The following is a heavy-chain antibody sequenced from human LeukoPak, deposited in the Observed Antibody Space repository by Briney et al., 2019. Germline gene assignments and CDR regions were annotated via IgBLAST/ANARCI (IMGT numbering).Heavy chain of an antibody. CDR2: IYYSGST. D-gene: IGHD2-2*01. CDR3: ARVQLPRFDP. Sequence: SETLSLTCTVSGGSISSSSYYWGWIRQPPGKGLEWIGSIYYSGSTYYNPSLKSRVTISVDTSKNQFPLKLSSVTAADTAVYYCARVQLPRFDPWGQGTLVTVSS. V-gene: IGHV4-39*01. J-gene: IGHJ5*02. CDR1: GGSISSSSYY.